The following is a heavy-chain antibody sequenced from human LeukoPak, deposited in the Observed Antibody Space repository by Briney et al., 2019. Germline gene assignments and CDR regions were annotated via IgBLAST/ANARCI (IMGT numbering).Heavy chain of an antibody. V-gene: IGHV3-74*01. CDR3: AMDINGDLFHV. D-gene: IGHD2-2*03. CDR2: IKSDGSAT. CDR1: EFSFRSYW. Sequence: GGSLRLSCAGYEFSFRSYWMHWVRQPPEKXLEWVFSIKSDGSATAYADSVKGRFSMSTDSAKTTASLQMNSLRVEDTAMYYCAMDINGDLFHVWGQGTPVTVSS. J-gene: IGHJ4*02.